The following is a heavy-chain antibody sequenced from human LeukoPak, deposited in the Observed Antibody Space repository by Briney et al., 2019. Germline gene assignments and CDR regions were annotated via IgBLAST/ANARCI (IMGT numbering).Heavy chain of an antibody. D-gene: IGHD6-6*01. CDR2: IYYSGST. J-gene: IGHJ4*02. CDR1: GGSISSSSAY. Sequence: KPSETLSLTCTVSGGSISSSSAYWGWIRQPPGKGLEWIGYIYYSGSTNYNPSLKSRVTISVDTSKNQFSLKLSSVTAADTAVYYCARVDPDSSSTLEVFDYWGQGTLVTVSS. V-gene: IGHV4-61*05. CDR3: ARVDPDSSSTLEVFDY.